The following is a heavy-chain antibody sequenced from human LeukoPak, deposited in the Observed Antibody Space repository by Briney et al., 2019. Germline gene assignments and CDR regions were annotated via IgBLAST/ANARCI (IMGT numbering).Heavy chain of an antibody. CDR2: FYYNRNT. Sequence: SETLSLTCAVSGYSISSGYYWGWIRQPPGKGLEWIGTFYYNRNTYYNPSLKSRVTISVDTSKNQFSLYLTSVTAADTAVYYCARDRRPDYWGQGTLVTVSS. CDR3: ARDRRPDY. D-gene: IGHD6-25*01. CDR1: GYSISSGYY. J-gene: IGHJ4*02. V-gene: IGHV4-38-2*02.